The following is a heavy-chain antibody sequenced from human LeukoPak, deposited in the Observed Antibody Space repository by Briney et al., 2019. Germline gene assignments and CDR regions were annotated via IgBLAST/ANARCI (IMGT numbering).Heavy chain of an antibody. CDR3: ARLFCSGASCSRGGGFDY. D-gene: IGHD2-15*01. CDR2: ISYSGSP. V-gene: IGHV4-31*03. J-gene: IGHJ4*02. Sequence: PSETLSLTCTVSGASISSGGYFWTWLRHHPGKGLEWIGYISYSGSPYYSPSLESRVTISADTSQNQFSLKLNSVTAADTAIYYCARLFCSGASCSRGGGFDYWGQGTLVTVSS. CDR1: GASISSGGYF.